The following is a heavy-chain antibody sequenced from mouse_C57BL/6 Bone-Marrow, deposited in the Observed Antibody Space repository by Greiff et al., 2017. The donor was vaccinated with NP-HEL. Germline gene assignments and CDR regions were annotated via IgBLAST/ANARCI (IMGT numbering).Heavy chain of an antibody. Sequence: EVQGVESGGGLVKPGGSLKLSCAASGFTFSSYAMSWVRQTPEKRLEWVATISDGGSYTYYPDNVKGRFTISRDNAKNNLYLQMSHLKSEDTAMYYCARDWYYGSSFDYWGQGTTLTVSS. CDR3: ARDWYYGSSFDY. D-gene: IGHD1-1*01. CDR2: ISDGGSYT. V-gene: IGHV5-4*01. CDR1: GFTFSSYA. J-gene: IGHJ2*01.